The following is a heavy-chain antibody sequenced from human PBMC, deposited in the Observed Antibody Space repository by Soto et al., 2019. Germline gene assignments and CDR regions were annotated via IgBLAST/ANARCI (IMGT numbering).Heavy chain of an antibody. CDR2: IKSKTDGGTT. CDR1: GFTFSNAW. J-gene: IGHJ4*02. V-gene: IGHV3-15*01. Sequence: GGSLRLSCAASGFTFSNAWMSWVRQAPGKGLEWVGRIKSKTDGGTTDYAAPVKGRFTISRDDSKNTLYLQMNSLKTEDTAVYYCTTTLDYGDEYYFDYWGQGTLVTVSS. D-gene: IGHD4-17*01. CDR3: TTTLDYGDEYYFDY.